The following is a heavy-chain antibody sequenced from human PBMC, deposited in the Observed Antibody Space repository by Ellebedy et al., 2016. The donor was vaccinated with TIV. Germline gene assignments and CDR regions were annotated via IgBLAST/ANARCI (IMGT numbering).Heavy chain of an antibody. CDR2: INHSGST. CDR3: ARRGGSYSATWGY. V-gene: IGHV4-34*01. J-gene: IGHJ4*02. Sequence: SETLSLTXAVYGGSFSGYYWSWIRQPPGKGLEWIGEINHSGSTNYNPSLKSRVTISVDTSKNQFSLKLSSVTAADTAVYYCARRGGSYSATWGYWGQGTLVTVSS. CDR1: GGSFSGYY. D-gene: IGHD2-15*01.